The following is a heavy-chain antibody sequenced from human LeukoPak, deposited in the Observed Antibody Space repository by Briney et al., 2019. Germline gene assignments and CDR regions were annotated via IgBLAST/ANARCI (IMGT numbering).Heavy chain of an antibody. V-gene: IGHV4-39*07. CDR3: ARDAGYSYGYPKRGYYYMDV. J-gene: IGHJ6*03. D-gene: IGHD5-18*01. Sequence: PSETLSLTCTVSGGSISSSSYYWGWIRQPPGKGLEWIGSIYYSGSTYYNPSLKSRVTMSVDTSKNQFSLKLSSVTAADTAVYYCARDAGYSYGYPKRGYYYMDVWGKGTTVTVSS. CDR2: IYYSGST. CDR1: GGSISSSSYY.